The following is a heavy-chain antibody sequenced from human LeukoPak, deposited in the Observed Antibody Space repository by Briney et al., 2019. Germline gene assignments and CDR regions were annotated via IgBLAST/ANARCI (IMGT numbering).Heavy chain of an antibody. CDR3: ASTNAGVAARQYYYYYYMDV. Sequence: PSETLSLTCAVYGGSFSGYYWSWIRQPPGKGLEWIGEINHSGSTNYNPSLKSRVTISVDTSKNQFSLKLSSVTAADTAVYYCASTNAGVAARQYYYYYYMDVWGKGTTVTVSS. CDR1: GGSFSGYY. V-gene: IGHV4-34*01. D-gene: IGHD6-6*01. J-gene: IGHJ6*03. CDR2: INHSGST.